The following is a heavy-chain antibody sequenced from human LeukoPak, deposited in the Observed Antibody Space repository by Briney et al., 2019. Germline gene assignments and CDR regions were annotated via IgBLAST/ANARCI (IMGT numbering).Heavy chain of an antibody. Sequence: SETLSLTCTVSGGSINRYYWSWIRQPPGKGLEWIGYIYYSGTTNYNPSLKSRVTISMYTSKNQFSLNLSSVTAADTAVYYCARLHSARAEEFDPWGQGTLVTVSS. D-gene: IGHD2-15*01. CDR2: IYYSGTT. V-gene: IGHV4-59*08. CDR1: GGSINRYY. J-gene: IGHJ5*02. CDR3: ARLHSARAEEFDP.